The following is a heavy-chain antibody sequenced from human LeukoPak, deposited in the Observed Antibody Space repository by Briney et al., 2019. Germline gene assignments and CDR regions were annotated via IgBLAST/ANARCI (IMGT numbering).Heavy chain of an antibody. CDR2: INHSGST. Sequence: PSETLSLTCAVYGGSFSGYYCSCIRQPPGKGLEWIGEINHSGSTNYNPSLKSRVTISVDTSKNQFSLKLSSVTAAATAVYYCARGRIAAAGTGVRDDYWGQGTLVTVSS. CDR3: ARGRIAAAGTGVRDDY. D-gene: IGHD6-13*01. V-gene: IGHV4-34*01. CDR1: GGSFSGYY. J-gene: IGHJ4*02.